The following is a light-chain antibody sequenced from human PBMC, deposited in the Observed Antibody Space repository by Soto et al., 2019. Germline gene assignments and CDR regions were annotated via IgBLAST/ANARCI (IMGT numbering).Light chain of an antibody. V-gene: IGKV3-20*01. Sequence: EIVLTQSPGTLSLSPGERATLSCRASQSVSSSYLAWYQQKPGQTPRLLFYGASSRATGIPDRFSGSGSGTDFTLPTSRLEPEDLAVYYCQQYGSSPFTFGPGTKVDIK. CDR2: GAS. CDR1: QSVSSSY. CDR3: QQYGSSPFT. J-gene: IGKJ3*01.